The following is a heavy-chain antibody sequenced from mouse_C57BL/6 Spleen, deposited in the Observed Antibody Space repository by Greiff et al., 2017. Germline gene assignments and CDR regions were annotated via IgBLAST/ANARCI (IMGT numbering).Heavy chain of an antibody. V-gene: IGHV1-15*01. J-gene: IGHJ2*01. CDR1: GYTFTDYE. Sequence: VQLQESGAELVRPGASVTLSCKASGYTFTDYEMHWVKQTPVHGLEWIGAIDPETGGTAYNQKFKGKAILTADKSSSTAYMELRSLTSEDSAVYYCTRYYGLYWGQGTTLTVSS. CDR3: TRYYGLY. CDR2: IDPETGGT. D-gene: IGHD1-1*02.